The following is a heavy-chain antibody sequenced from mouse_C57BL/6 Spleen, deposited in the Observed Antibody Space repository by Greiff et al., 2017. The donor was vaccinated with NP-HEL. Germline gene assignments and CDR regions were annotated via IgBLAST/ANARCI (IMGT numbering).Heavy chain of an antibody. CDR3: ARREGGSSLYYAMDY. J-gene: IGHJ4*01. CDR1: GYTFTSYG. CDR2: IYPRSGNT. V-gene: IGHV1-81*01. Sequence: VQLVESGAELARPGASVKLSCKASGYTFTSYGISWVKQRTGQGLEWIGEIYPRSGNTYYNEKFKGKATLTADKSSSTAYMELRSLTSEDSAVYFCARREGGSSLYYAMDYWGQGTSVTVSS. D-gene: IGHD1-1*01.